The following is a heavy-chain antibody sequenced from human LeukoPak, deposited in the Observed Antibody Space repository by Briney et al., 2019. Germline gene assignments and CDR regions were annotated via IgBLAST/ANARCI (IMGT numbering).Heavy chain of an antibody. Sequence: GGSLRLSCAASGFTFSSYAMSWVRQPAGKGLEWVSAISGSGGSTYYADSVKGRVTISRDNSKTTLYLQMNSLRAEDTAVYYCARYCRITSCRGEDYWGQGTLVTVSS. CDR1: GFTFSSYA. D-gene: IGHD2-2*01. CDR3: ARYCRITSCRGEDY. CDR2: ISGSGGST. V-gene: IGHV3-23*01. J-gene: IGHJ4*02.